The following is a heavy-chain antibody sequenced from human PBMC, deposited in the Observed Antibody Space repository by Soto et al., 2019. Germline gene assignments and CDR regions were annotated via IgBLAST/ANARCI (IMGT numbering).Heavy chain of an antibody. CDR1: GGTFSSYA. CDR2: IIPIFGTA. CDR3: ARDYWVDVTYYDFWKGLNYYYYGMDV. J-gene: IGHJ6*02. Sequence: SVKVSCKASGGTFSSYAISWVRQAPGQGLEWMGGIIPIFGTANYAQKFQGRVTITADESTSTAYMELSSLRSEDTAVYYCARDYWVDVTYYDFWKGLNYYYYGMDVWGQGTTVTVSS. D-gene: IGHD3-3*01. V-gene: IGHV1-69*13.